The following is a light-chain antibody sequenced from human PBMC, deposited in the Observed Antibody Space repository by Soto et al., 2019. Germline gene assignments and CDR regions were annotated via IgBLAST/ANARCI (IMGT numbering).Light chain of an antibody. V-gene: IGKV3-11*01. CDR1: QLFSSN. CDR3: QQRSNWPIT. J-gene: IGKJ5*01. Sequence: EIVLTPSPATLSLSPGERATLSCRASQLFSSNLAWYQQKPGQAPRLLIYDASNRATGIPARFSGSGSGTDFTLTISSLEPEDFAVYYCQQRSNWPITFGQGTRLEIK. CDR2: DAS.